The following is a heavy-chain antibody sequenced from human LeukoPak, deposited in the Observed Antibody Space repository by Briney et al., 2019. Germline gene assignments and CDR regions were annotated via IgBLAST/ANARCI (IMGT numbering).Heavy chain of an antibody. Sequence: GGSLRLSCAASGFTFSSYTMNWARQAPGKGLEWVASVSSTSFHIYYADSVKGRFTISRDNAKNSLYLQLNSLRAEDTAVYYCARDRKVEPLPDKWGQGILVTVSS. CDR1: GFTFSSYT. D-gene: IGHD1-26*01. CDR2: VSSTSFHI. J-gene: IGHJ4*02. V-gene: IGHV3-21*01. CDR3: ARDRKVEPLPDK.